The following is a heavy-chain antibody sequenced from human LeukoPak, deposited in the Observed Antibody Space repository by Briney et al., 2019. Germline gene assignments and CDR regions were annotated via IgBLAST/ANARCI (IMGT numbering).Heavy chain of an antibody. CDR2: INPNSGGT. V-gene: IGHV1-2*02. D-gene: IGHD2-8*01. Sequence: ASVKVSCRASGYTFTDYYMHWVRQAPGQGLEWMGWINPNSGGTNYAQKFQGRVTMTRDKSISTAYMELYSLRSDDTAVYYCARDPPGVRYGRPIFDFWGQGTLVTVSS. CDR3: ARDPPGVRYGRPIFDF. J-gene: IGHJ4*02. CDR1: GYTFTDYY.